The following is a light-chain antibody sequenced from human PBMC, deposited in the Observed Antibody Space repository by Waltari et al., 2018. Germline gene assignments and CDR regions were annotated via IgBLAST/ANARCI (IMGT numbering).Light chain of an antibody. CDR3: QQYYSTPYT. V-gene: IGKV4-1*01. CDR1: QSVLYSSNNKNY. Sequence: DIVMTQSPDSLAVSLGERATINCKSSQSVLYSSNNKNYLAWHQQKPGQPPKLLLYWASTRESGVPDRFCGSGSGTDFTLTISTLQAEDVAIYYCQQYYSTPYTFGQGTKLEIK. J-gene: IGKJ2*01. CDR2: WAS.